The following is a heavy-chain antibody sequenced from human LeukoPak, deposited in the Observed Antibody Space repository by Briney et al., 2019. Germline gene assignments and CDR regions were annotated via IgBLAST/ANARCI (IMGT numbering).Heavy chain of an antibody. Sequence: SGPALVKPTQTLTLTCTFSGFSLSTSGMCVSWIRQPPGKALEWLARTDWDDDKYYSTSLKTRLTISKDTSKNQVVLTMTNMDPVDTATYYCARILGHYDSSGYYYYYGMDVWGQGTTVTVSS. CDR3: ARILGHYDSSGYYYYYGMDV. V-gene: IGHV2-70*11. CDR1: GFSLSTSGMC. D-gene: IGHD3-22*01. CDR2: TDWDDDK. J-gene: IGHJ6*02.